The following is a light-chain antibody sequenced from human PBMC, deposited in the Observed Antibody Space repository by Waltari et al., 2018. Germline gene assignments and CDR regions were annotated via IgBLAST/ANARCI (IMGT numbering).Light chain of an antibody. J-gene: IGKJ4*01. Sequence: IQMTQSPSSLSASVGERVTITCRASQSVGNYVTWYQHRPGQAPKVLIYAASTLQGGVPSRFSGSGSGTVFTLTINSLQPEDLSIYYCQQTYSAPLSFGGGTKVEMK. CDR2: AAS. CDR3: QQTYSAPLS. V-gene: IGKV1-39*01. CDR1: QSVGNY.